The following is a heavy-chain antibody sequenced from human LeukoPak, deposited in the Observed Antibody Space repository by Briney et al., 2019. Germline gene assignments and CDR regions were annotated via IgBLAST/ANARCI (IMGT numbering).Heavy chain of an antibody. D-gene: IGHD3-9*01. CDR3: ARAVLRYFDLNDY. V-gene: IGHV3-21*01. J-gene: IGHJ4*02. CDR1: GFTFSSYS. Sequence: GRYLRLYCAASGFTFSSYSMNWVRQAPGKGLEWVSSISSSSSYIYYADSVKGRFTISRDNAKNSLNLQMNSLRAEDTAVYYCARAVLRYFDLNDYWGQGTLVTVSS. CDR2: ISSSSSYI.